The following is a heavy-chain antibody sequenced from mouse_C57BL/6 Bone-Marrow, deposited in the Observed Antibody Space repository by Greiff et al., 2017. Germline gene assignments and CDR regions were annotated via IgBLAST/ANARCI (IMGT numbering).Heavy chain of an antibody. CDR3: ASYDYDPYYFDY. Sequence: QVQLQQPGAELVKPGASVKMSCKASGYTFTSYWITWVKQRPGKGLEWIGDIYPGSGSTNYNETFKIKATLTVDTSSSTAYMQLSSLTSAYTAVYYCASYDYDPYYFDYWGQGTTLTVSS. CDR2: IYPGSGST. D-gene: IGHD2-4*01. J-gene: IGHJ2*01. V-gene: IGHV1-55*01. CDR1: GYTFTSYW.